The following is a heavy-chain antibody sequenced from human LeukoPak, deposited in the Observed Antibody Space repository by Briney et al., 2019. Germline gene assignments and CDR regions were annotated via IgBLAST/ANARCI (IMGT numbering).Heavy chain of an antibody. J-gene: IGHJ4*02. Sequence: PGGSLRLSCAASGFTFSSYAMSWLRQAPGKGLEWVSAISGSGGSTYYADSVKGRFTISRDNSKNTLYLQMNSLRAEDTAVYYCAKGLLGYCSSTSCPDFDYWGQGTLVTVSS. V-gene: IGHV3-23*01. CDR1: GFTFSSYA. CDR2: ISGSGGST. CDR3: AKGLLGYCSSTSCPDFDY. D-gene: IGHD2-2*01.